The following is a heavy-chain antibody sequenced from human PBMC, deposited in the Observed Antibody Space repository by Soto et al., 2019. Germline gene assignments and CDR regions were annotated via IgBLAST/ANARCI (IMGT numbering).Heavy chain of an antibody. V-gene: IGHV3-21*01. CDR3: ARAKPYSYYFDY. CDR1: GFTFSSNS. CDR2: SSSSSSYI. Sequence: GGSLRLSCAASGFTFSSNSMNWGRQPPGKGLGWVSSSSSSSSYIYYADSGKGRFTISRDNAKNSLYLQMISLRAEDTSLYDCARAKPYSYYFDYWGQGTLVTVSS. D-gene: IGHD1-26*01. J-gene: IGHJ4*02.